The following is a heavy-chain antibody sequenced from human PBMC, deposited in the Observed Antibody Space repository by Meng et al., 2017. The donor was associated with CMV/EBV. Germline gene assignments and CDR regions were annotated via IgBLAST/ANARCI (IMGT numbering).Heavy chain of an antibody. V-gene: IGHV1-58*01. D-gene: IGHD1-7*01. CDR2: IVVGSGNT. CDR1: GFTFTSSA. Sequence: SVKVSCKASGFTFTSSAVQWVRQARGQRLEWIGWIVVGSGNTNYAQKFQERVTITRDMSTSTAYMELGSLRSEDTAVYYCAARITGTRDVDYWGQGTLVTVSS. CDR3: AARITGTRDVDY. J-gene: IGHJ4*02.